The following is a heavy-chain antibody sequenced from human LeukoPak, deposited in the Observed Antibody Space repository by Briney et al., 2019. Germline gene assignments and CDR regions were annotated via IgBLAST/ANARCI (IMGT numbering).Heavy chain of an antibody. CDR1: GDTFTSYA. CDR3: ARVGELFWWVRGVIPSYYLDY. V-gene: IGHV1-46*01. D-gene: IGHD3-10*01. J-gene: IGHJ4*02. CDR2: INPSGGST. Sequence: ASVKVSCKASGDTFTSYAISWVRQAPGQGLEWMGIINPSGGSTSYAQKFQGRVTITRDTSTSTAYMELSSLRSEDTAVYYCARVGELFWWVRGVIPSYYLDYWGQGTLVTVSS.